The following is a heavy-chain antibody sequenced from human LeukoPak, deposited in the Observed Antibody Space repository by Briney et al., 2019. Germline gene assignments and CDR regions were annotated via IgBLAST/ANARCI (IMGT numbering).Heavy chain of an antibody. CDR2: IHHSGSS. CDR1: GDSISSGYY. D-gene: IGHD3-22*01. J-gene: IGHJ5*02. V-gene: IGHV4-38-2*02. Sequence: AETLSLTCTVSGDSISSGYYWGWIRQPPGRGLEWIGSIHHSGSSYYNPSLKSRVTISVDTSRNQFSLKLSSVTAADTAVHYCARYYDGSGSPRFDPWGQGTLVTVSS. CDR3: ARYYDGSGSPRFDP.